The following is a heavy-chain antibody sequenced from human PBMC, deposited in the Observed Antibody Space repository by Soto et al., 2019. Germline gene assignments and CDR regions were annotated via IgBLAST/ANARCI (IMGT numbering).Heavy chain of an antibody. V-gene: IGHV1-3*01. CDR2: INAGNGNT. CDR1: GYTFTRYT. Sequence: GASVKVSCKASGYTFTRYTMHWVRQAPGQRLEWMGWINAGNGNTKYSQKFQGRVTITRDTSASTAYMELSSLRSEDTAVYYCARLHGYCISSSCHGHYAMDVWGQGTTVTVS. J-gene: IGHJ6*02. D-gene: IGHD2-2*01. CDR3: ARLHGYCISSSCHGHYAMDV.